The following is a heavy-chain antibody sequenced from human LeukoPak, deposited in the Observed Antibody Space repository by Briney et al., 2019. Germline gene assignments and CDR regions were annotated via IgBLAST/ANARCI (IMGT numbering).Heavy chain of an antibody. CDR3: ASGRGYSYGDDAFDI. Sequence: GGSLRLSCAASGFTFSSYSMNWVRQAPGKGLEWVSSISSSSYIYYADSVKGRFTISRDHAKNSLYLQMNSLRAEDTAVYYCASGRGYSYGDDAFDIWGQGTMVTVSS. D-gene: IGHD5-18*01. CDR1: GFTFSSYS. J-gene: IGHJ3*02. V-gene: IGHV3-21*01. CDR2: ISSSSYI.